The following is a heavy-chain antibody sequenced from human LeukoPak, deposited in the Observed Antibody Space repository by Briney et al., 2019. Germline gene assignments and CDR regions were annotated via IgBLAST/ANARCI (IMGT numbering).Heavy chain of an antibody. D-gene: IGHD1-26*01. CDR2: ISGSGGST. Sequence: PGGSLRLSCAASGFTVSSNYMSWVRQAPGKGLEWVSAISGSGGSTYYADSVKGRFTISRDNSKNTLYLQMNSLRAEDTAVYYCAKDPYSGSYDYFEYWGQGTLVTVSS. J-gene: IGHJ4*02. CDR1: GFTVSSNY. V-gene: IGHV3-23*01. CDR3: AKDPYSGSYDYFEY.